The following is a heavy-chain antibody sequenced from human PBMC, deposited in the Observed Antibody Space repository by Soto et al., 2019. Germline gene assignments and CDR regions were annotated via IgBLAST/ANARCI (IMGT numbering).Heavy chain of an antibody. CDR3: AKDRGRYCSGGTCYLFDY. CDR1: GFTFSSHA. J-gene: IGHJ4*02. D-gene: IGHD2-15*01. CDR2: ISYDGSSQ. V-gene: IGHV3-30*04. Sequence: TGGSLRLSCAASGFTFSSHAMHWVRQDPGKGLEWVAIISYDGSSQYFADSVKGRFTISRDNSKNTLYLQMNSLRAEDTALYYCAKDRGRYCSGGTCYLFDYWGQGTLVTV.